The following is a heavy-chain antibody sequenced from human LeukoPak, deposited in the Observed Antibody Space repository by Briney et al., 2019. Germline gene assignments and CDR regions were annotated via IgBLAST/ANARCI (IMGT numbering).Heavy chain of an antibody. CDR3: ARGTIAAAGYYYFDY. CDR1: GFTFNTYW. D-gene: IGHD6-13*01. Sequence: GGSLRLSCAASGFTFNTYWMSWVRQAPGKGLEWVANIKEDGSEKYYVDSVKGQFTISRDNAKNSLYLQMNSLRAEDTAVYYCARGTIAAAGYYYFDYWGQGTQVSVSS. J-gene: IGHJ4*01. CDR2: IKEDGSEK. V-gene: IGHV3-7*04.